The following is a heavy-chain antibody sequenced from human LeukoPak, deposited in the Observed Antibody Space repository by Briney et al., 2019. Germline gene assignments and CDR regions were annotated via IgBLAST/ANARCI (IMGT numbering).Heavy chain of an antibody. CDR3: ATVGLICSSTSCYFDY. D-gene: IGHD2-2*01. V-gene: IGHV1-24*01. CDR2: FDPEDGET. Sequence: ASVKVSCKVSGYTLTELSMHWVRQAPGKGLEWMGGFDPEDGETIYAQKLQGRVTMTEDTSTDTAYMELSSLRSEDTAVYYCATVGLICSSTSCYFDYWGQGTLVTVSS. J-gene: IGHJ4*02. CDR1: GYTLTELS.